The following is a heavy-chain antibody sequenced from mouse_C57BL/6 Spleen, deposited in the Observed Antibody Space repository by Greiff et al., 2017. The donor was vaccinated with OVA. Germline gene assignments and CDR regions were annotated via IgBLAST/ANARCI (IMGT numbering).Heavy chain of an antibody. J-gene: IGHJ2*01. V-gene: IGHV5-17*01. D-gene: IGHD1-1*01. Sequence: EVQRVESGGGLVKPGGSLKLSCAASGFTFSDYGMHWVRQAPEKGLEWVAYISSGSSTIYYADTVKGRFTISRDNAKNTLFLQMTSLRSEDTAMYYCARDYGSSLRGYFDYWGQGTTLTVSS. CDR1: GFTFSDYG. CDR3: ARDYGSSLRGYFDY. CDR2: ISSGSSTI.